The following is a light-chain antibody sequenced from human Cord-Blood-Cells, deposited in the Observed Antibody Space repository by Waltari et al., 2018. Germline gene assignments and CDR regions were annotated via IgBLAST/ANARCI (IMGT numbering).Light chain of an antibody. CDR1: QSLVHSDGNTY. Sequence: DVVMTQSPLSLPVTLGQPASISCRSSQSLVHSDGNTYVNWFQQSPGQSPRRLIYKVSNRDSGVPDRFSGSGSGTDFTLKISRVEAEDVGVYYCMQGTHWPLTFGGGTKVEIK. CDR3: MQGTHWPLT. V-gene: IGKV2-30*02. CDR2: KVS. J-gene: IGKJ4*01.